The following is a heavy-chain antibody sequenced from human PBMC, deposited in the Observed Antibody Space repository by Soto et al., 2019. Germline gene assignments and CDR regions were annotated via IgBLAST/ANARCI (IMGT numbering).Heavy chain of an antibody. D-gene: IGHD6-19*01. J-gene: IGHJ4*01. CDR2: VKSKAHGGTT. V-gene: IGHV3-15*07. CDR3: VRAPEQRPIDF. Sequence: GGALRLSFAASGFTFSNARVKWGRQVPGKGLEWVGRVKSKAHGGTTDYAEPVKGRFAISRDDSNNMVYLQMNSLKIEDTAVYYCVRAPEQRPIDFWGHGSLVTVSS. CDR1: GFTFSNAR.